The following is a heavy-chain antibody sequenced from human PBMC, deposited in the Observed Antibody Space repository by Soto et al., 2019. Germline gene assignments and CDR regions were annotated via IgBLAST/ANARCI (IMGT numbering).Heavy chain of an antibody. J-gene: IGHJ4*02. Sequence: QVQLVQSGAEVKKPGASVKVSCKASGYTFTGYYMHWVRQAPGQGLEWMGWINPNSGGTNYAQKFQDWGTMTRDTSIRTDYMELSRLRSDDTAVYYCARDAIGYCSGGSCYEVYFDYWGQGTLVTVSS. CDR3: ARDAIGYCSGGSCYEVYFDY. CDR2: INPNSGGT. D-gene: IGHD2-15*01. CDR1: GYTFTGYY. V-gene: IGHV1-2*04.